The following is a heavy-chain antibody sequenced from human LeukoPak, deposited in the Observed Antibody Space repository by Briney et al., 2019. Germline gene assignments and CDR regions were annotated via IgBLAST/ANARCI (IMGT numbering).Heavy chain of an antibody. D-gene: IGHD3-9*01. Sequence: GGSLRLSCAASGFAFSNYWMTWVRQAPGKGLEWVAVISYDGSNKYYADSVKGRFTISRDNSKNTLYLQMNSLRAEDTAVYYCAKDSRPKLRYFDWLSAPDYWGQGTLVTVSS. CDR2: ISYDGSNK. J-gene: IGHJ4*02. V-gene: IGHV3-30*18. CDR1: GFAFSNYW. CDR3: AKDSRPKLRYFDWLSAPDY.